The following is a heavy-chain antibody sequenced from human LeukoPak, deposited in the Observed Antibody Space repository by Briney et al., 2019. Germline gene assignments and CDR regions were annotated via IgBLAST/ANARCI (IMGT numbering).Heavy chain of an antibody. CDR1: RFTFSSYW. V-gene: IGHV3-7*01. J-gene: IGHJ5*02. Sequence: GGSLRLSCAASRFTFSSYWMSWVRQAPGKGLEWVANIKEDGGEKYYVDSVKGRFTISRDNAKNSLYLQMNSLRAEDTAVYYCARDRYCSTTSCHGNWFDPWGQGTLVTVSS. D-gene: IGHD2-2*01. CDR2: IKEDGGEK. CDR3: ARDRYCSTTSCHGNWFDP.